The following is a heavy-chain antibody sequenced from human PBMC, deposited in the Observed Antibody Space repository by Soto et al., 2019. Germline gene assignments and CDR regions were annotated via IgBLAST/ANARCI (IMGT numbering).Heavy chain of an antibody. CDR2: IYDSGTT. V-gene: IGHV4-4*02. Sequence: SSETLSLTCAVSGGSISSSNWWSWVRQSPGKGLEWIGEIYDSGTTNYNPSLKSRVTISVDKSKNQFSLKLRSVTAADTAVYFCASASIGYFDYWGQGTLVTVSS. CDR3: ASASIGYFDY. CDR1: GGSISSSNW. J-gene: IGHJ4*02. D-gene: IGHD6-13*01.